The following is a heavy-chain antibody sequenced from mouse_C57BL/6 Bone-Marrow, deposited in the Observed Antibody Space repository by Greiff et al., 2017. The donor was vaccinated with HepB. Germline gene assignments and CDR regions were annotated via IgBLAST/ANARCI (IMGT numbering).Heavy chain of an antibody. J-gene: IGHJ2*01. CDR3: ARVGRDYYEDY. D-gene: IGHD1-1*01. CDR2: IDPSDSYT. CDR1: GYTFTSYW. V-gene: IGHV1-59*01. Sequence: QVQLQQPGAELVRPGTSVKLSCKASGYTFTSYWMHWVKQRPGQGLEWIGVIDPSDSYTNYNQKFKGKATLTVDTSSSTAYMQLSSLTSEDSAVYYRARVGRDYYEDYWGQGTTLTVSS.